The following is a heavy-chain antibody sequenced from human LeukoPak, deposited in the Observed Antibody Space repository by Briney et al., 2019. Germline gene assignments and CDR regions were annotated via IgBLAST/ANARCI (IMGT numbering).Heavy chain of an antibody. V-gene: IGHV3-23*01. CDR1: GFTFSNYA. D-gene: IGHD2-2*01. CDR2: ISGSGGST. Sequence: PGGSLRVSCAASGFTFSNYALSWVRQAPGKGLEWVSAISGSGGSTYYAASVKGRFTISRDNSKNTLYLQMNSLRAEAAAVYYCARVPYSTTWYRYFDYWGHGTLVTVSS. J-gene: IGHJ4*01. CDR3: ARVPYSTTWYRYFDY.